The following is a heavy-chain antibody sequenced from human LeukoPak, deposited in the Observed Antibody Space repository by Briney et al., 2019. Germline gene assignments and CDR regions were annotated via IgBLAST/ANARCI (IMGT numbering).Heavy chain of an antibody. J-gene: IGHJ4*02. V-gene: IGHV3-30*04. CDR1: GFTFSSYA. D-gene: IGHD2-2*01. Sequence: GGSLRLSCAASGFTFSSYAMHWVRQAPGKGLEWVAVISYDGSNKYYADSVKGRFTISRDNSKNTLYLQMNSLRAEDTAVYYCSREALTDCSSAICQFDYWGQGDPVTVSS. CDR2: ISYDGSNK. CDR3: SREALTDCSSAICQFDY.